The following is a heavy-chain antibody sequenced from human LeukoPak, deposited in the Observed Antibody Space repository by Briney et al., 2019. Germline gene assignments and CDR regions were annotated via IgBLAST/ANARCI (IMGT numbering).Heavy chain of an antibody. CDR2: ISGDST. J-gene: IGHJ4*02. CDR1: GFTFSTYA. CDR3: APSRWYEPLDY. V-gene: IGHV3-23*01. Sequence: GGSLRLSCAASGFTFSTYAMSWVRQAPGKGLECVSSISGDSTYYADPAHSRLTTSRDISKNTLYLQMNSLIAEDTAVYYCAPSRWYEPLDYWGQGTLVTVSS. D-gene: IGHD6-19*01.